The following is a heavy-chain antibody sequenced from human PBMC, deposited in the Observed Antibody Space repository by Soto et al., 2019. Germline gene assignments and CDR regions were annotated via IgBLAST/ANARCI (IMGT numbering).Heavy chain of an antibody. CDR1: GFTFSSYA. D-gene: IGHD3-22*01. CDR3: AKDGDSRWPVYFDY. V-gene: IGHV3-30-3*01. CDR2: ISYDGSNK. Sequence: GGSLRLSCAASGFTFSSYAMHWVRQAPGKGLEWVAVISYDGSNKYYADSVKGRFTIPRDNSKNTLYLQMNSLRAEDTAVYYCAKDGDSRWPVYFDYWGQGTLVTVSS. J-gene: IGHJ4*02.